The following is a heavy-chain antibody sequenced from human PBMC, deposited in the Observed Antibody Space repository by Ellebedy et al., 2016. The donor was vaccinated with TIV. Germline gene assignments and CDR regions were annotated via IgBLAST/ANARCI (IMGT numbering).Heavy chain of an antibody. J-gene: IGHJ5*02. CDR2: ISGSGDYT. CDR1: GFTFSSYA. Sequence: PGGSLRLSCAASGFTFSSYAMSWVRQAPGKGLEWVSVISGSGDYTNYADSVKGRFTISRDDSKNTLFLQMNSLRDDDMAIYYCARLPTGRIAGEVGWFDPWGQGTLVTVSS. CDR3: ARLPTGRIAGEVGWFDP. D-gene: IGHD6-13*01. V-gene: IGHV3-23*01.